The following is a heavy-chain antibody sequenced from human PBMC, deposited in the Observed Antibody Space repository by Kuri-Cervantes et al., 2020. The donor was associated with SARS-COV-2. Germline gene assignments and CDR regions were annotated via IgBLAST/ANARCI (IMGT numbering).Heavy chain of an antibody. V-gene: IGHV3-21*01. CDR3: ARDLNWNVNYYYGMDV. CDR1: GFTISTYW. D-gene: IGHD1-1*01. Sequence: GGSLRLSCAASGFTISTYWMHWVRQAPGKGLEWVSSISSSSSYIYYADSVKGRFTISRDNAKNSLYLQMNSLRAEDTAVYYCARDLNWNVNYYYGMDVWGQGTTVTVSS. CDR2: ISSSSSYI. J-gene: IGHJ6*02.